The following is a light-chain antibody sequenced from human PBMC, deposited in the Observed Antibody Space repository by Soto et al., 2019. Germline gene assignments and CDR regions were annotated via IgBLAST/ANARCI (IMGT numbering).Light chain of an antibody. J-gene: IGLJ2*01. V-gene: IGLV2-14*03. CDR1: SNDIGSYNS. Sequence: QSALTQPASVSGSPGQSITISCTGTSNDIGSYNSVSWYQQYPGKAPKLIIYDVTNRPSGVSDLFSGSKSGNTASLTISGLQAEDEADYYCNSYTSSSTLVVFGVGTKLTVL. CDR2: DVT. CDR3: NSYTSSSTLVV.